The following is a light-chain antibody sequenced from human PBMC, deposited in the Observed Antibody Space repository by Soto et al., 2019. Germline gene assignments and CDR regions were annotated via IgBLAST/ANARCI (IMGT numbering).Light chain of an antibody. Sequence: DFQMTQSPSTLSASVGDRVTITCRASQNISKWLAWYQLKPGRAPNLLIYDTSILKSGGPSRFSGSGSGTEFTLTISSLQPDDFATYYCQRYNNYFGLGTKVEIK. CDR1: QNISKW. J-gene: IGKJ2*01. V-gene: IGKV1-5*01. CDR3: QRYNNY. CDR2: DTS.